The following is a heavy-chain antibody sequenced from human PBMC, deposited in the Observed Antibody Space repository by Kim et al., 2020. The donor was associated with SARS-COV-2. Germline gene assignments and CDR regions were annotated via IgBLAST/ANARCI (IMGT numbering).Heavy chain of an antibody. Sequence: GGSLRLSCAASGFTFSSYSMNWVRQAPGKGLEWVSSISSSSSYIYYADSVKGRFTISRDNAKNSLYLQMNSLRAEDTAEYYCARDPKLSRFQWLGGEPYYYYYGMDVWGQGTTVTVSS. V-gene: IGHV3-21*04. CDR1: GFTFSSYS. J-gene: IGHJ6*02. D-gene: IGHD6-19*01. CDR3: ARDPKLSRFQWLGGEPYYYYYGMDV. CDR2: ISSSSSYI.